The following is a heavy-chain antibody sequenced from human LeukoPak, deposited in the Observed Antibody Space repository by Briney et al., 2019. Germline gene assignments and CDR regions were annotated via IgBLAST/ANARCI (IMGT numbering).Heavy chain of an antibody. CDR1: GYTFTSYG. Sequence: ASVKVSCKASGYTFTSYGISWVRQAPGQGVEWMGWISAYNGNTNYAQKLQGRVTMTTDTSTSTAYMELRSLRSDDTAVYYCASSSDSSGYYRQLYYYYGMDVWGQGTTVTVSS. J-gene: IGHJ6*02. D-gene: IGHD3-22*01. CDR2: ISAYNGNT. CDR3: ASSSDSSGYYRQLYYYYGMDV. V-gene: IGHV1-18*01.